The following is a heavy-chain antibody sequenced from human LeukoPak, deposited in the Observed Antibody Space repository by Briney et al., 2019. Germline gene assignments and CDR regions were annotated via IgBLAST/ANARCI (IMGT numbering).Heavy chain of an antibody. V-gene: IGHV4-34*01. D-gene: IGHD5-12*01. Sequence: PSETLSLTCAVYGGSFSGYYWSWIRQPPGKGLEWIGENNHSGSTNYNPSLKSRVTISVDTSKNQFSLKLSSVTAADTAVYYCASPYIGVDVWGKGTTVTVSS. CDR2: NNHSGST. CDR3: ASPYIGVDV. CDR1: GGSFSGYY. J-gene: IGHJ6*04.